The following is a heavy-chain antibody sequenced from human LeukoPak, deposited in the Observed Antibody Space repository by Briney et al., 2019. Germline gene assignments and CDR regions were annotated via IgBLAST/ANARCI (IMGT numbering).Heavy chain of an antibody. V-gene: IGHV1-46*01. CDR3: ARATPPYSSSWYSEEAFDI. CDR2: INPSGGST. CDR1: GYTFTSYY. J-gene: IGHJ3*02. Sequence: ASVKVSCKASGYTFTSYYMHWVRQAPGQGLEWMGIINPSGGSTSYAQKFQGRVTMTRDTSTSTVYMELSSLRSEDTAVYYCARATPPYSSSWYSEEAFDIWGQGTMVTVSS. D-gene: IGHD6-13*01.